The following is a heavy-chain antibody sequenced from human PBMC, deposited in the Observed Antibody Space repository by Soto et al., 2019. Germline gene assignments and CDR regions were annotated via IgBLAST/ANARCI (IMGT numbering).Heavy chain of an antibody. CDR2: IDGSGGTT. V-gene: IGHV3-23*01. D-gene: IGHD3-10*01. Sequence: PGGSLRLSCAASGFPFSSTDMTWGHQAPGKGLEWVSTIDGSGGTTYYADSVKGRFTISRDNSINTVFLQMNSLRADDTALYFCAKNSGWFNTWGQGALVTVSS. J-gene: IGHJ5*02. CDR3: AKNSGWFNT. CDR1: GFPFSSTD.